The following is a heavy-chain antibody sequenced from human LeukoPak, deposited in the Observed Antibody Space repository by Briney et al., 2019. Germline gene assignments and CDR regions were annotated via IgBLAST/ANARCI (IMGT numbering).Heavy chain of an antibody. CDR1: GYTFTSYD. CDR2: MNPNSGNT. CDR3: ARGPIDSSGYLYYFDY. Sequence: ASVKVSCKASGYTFTSYDINWVRQATGQVLEWMGWMNPNSGNTGYAQKFQGRVTMTRNTSISTAYMELSSLRSEDTAVYYCARGPIDSSGYLYYFDYWGQGTLVTVSS. V-gene: IGHV1-8*01. J-gene: IGHJ4*02. D-gene: IGHD3-22*01.